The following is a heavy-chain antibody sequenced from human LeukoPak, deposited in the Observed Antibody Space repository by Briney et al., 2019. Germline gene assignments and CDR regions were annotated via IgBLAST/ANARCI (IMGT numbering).Heavy chain of an antibody. CDR2: IYYSGST. D-gene: IGHD3-3*01. CDR3: ARTYYDFWSGYYEDY. J-gene: IGHJ4*02. Sequence: SETLSLTCTVSGGSISSYYWSWIRQPPGKGLEWVGYIYYSGSTNYNPSLKSRVTISVDTSKNQFSLKLSSVTAADTAVYYCARTYYDFWSGYYEDYWGQGTLVTVSS. V-gene: IGHV4-59*01. CDR1: GGSISSYY.